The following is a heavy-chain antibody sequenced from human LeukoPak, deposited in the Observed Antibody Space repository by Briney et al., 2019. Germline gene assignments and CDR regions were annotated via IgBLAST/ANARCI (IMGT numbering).Heavy chain of an antibody. J-gene: IGHJ5*02. CDR2: ISGSSSTI. CDR3: ARGTWRFDYGDSGFDP. D-gene: IGHD4-17*01. CDR1: GFTFSSYS. Sequence: GGSLRLSCAASGFTFSSYSMNWVRQAPGKGLEWVSYISGSSSTIYYADSVKGRFTISRDNSKNTLYLQMNSLRAEDTAVYYCARGTWRFDYGDSGFDPWGQGTLVTVSS. V-gene: IGHV3-48*01.